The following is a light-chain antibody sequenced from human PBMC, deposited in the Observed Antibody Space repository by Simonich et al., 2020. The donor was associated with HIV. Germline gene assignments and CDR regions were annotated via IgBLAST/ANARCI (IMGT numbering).Light chain of an antibody. V-gene: IGKV3-11*01. CDR2: DAS. CDR1: QSISNY. Sequence: EIVLTQSPATLSLSPGERPTLSCRASQSISNYVSWYQQKPDQAPRLLIYDASNRATGIPSRLSGSGSGTDFTLTSSSLEPEDFAVYYCQQRSNWPITFGQGTRLEIK. J-gene: IGKJ5*01. CDR3: QQRSNWPIT.